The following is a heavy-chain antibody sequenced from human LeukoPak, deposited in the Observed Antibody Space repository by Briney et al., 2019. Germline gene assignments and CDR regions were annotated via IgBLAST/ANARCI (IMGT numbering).Heavy chain of an antibody. CDR1: GYTFTNYY. J-gene: IGHJ4*02. Sequence: ASVKVSYKASGYTFTNYYIHWVRQAPGQGLEWMGWMNPNSGARTYAQKFQGRGTLTRDTSINTAYMELSRLTSDDTAVYYCVRDEYDSSGYYEFWGQGALVTVSS. CDR3: VRDEYDSSGYYEF. CDR2: MNPNSGAR. D-gene: IGHD3-22*01. V-gene: IGHV1-2*02.